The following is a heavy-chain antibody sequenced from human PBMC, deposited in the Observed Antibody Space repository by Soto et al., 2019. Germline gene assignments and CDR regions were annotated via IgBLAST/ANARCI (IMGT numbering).Heavy chain of an antibody. Sequence: QVQLVESGGGVVQPGRSPRLSCAASGFIFSGYAMHWVRQAPGKGLEWVAVISYDGNTKYYADSVKGRFTVSRDNSKNTLYVQMNNLSAEDTAMYYCAKETSAYEIDYWGQGTLVNVSS. CDR2: ISYDGNTK. CDR1: GFIFSGYA. D-gene: IGHD5-12*01. V-gene: IGHV3-30-3*01. CDR3: AKETSAYEIDY. J-gene: IGHJ4*02.